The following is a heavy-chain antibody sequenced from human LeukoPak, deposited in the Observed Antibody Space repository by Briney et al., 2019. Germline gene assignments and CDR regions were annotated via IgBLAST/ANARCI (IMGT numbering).Heavy chain of an antibody. CDR1: GYTFTGYY. Sequence: GASVKVSCKASGYTFTGYYMHWVRQAPGQELEWMGWINPNSGGTNYAQKFQGRVTMTRDTSISTAYMELSRLRSDDTAVYYCARDYQGYSSSRTFDYWGQGTLVTVSS. J-gene: IGHJ4*02. CDR2: INPNSGGT. D-gene: IGHD6-13*01. CDR3: ARDYQGYSSSRTFDY. V-gene: IGHV1-2*02.